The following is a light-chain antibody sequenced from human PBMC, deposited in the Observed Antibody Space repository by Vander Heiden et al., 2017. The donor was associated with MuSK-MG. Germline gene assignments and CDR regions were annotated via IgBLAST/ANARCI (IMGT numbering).Light chain of an antibody. CDR3: QQGYSTACT. V-gene: IGKV1-5*01. Sequence: DIQVTQSPSSLSASVGDRVTITCRTSQSISSWLEWYQQTPGKAPNLLIYDASSLQSGVPSRFSGSGSGTEFTLTINSLQPDDFATYYCQQGYSTACTFGEGTKVEIK. CDR2: DAS. CDR1: QSISSW. J-gene: IGKJ4*01.